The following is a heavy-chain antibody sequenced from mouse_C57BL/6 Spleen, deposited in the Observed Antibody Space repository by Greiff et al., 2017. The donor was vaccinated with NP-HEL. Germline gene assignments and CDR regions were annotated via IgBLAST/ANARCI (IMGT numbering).Heavy chain of an antibody. Sequence: QVQLQQSGAELVKPGASVKLSCKASGYTFTSYWMQWVKQRPGQGLEWIGEIDPSDSYTNYNQKFKGKATLTVDTSSSTAYMQLSSLTSEDAAVYCSTSHYYYGSSPFAYWGQGTLVTVSA. CDR3: TSHYYYGSSPFAY. J-gene: IGHJ3*01. CDR1: GYTFTSYW. CDR2: IDPSDSYT. V-gene: IGHV1-50*01. D-gene: IGHD1-1*01.